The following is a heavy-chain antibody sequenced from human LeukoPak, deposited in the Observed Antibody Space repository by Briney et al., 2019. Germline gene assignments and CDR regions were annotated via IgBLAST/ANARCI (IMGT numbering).Heavy chain of an antibody. D-gene: IGHD1-1*01. CDR2: IIPIFGTA. CDR1: GGTFSSYA. J-gene: IGHJ3*02. CDR3: ARVEDTSGAFDI. V-gene: IGHV1-69*06. Sequence: ASVKVSCKASGGTFSSYAISWVRQAPGQGLEWMGGIIPIFGTANYAQKFQGRVTITADKSTSTAYMELSSLRSEDTAVYYCARVEDTSGAFDIWGQGTMVTVSS.